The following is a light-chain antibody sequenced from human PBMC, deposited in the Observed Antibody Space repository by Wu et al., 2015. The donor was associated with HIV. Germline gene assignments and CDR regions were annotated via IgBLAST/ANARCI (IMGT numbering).Light chain of an antibody. V-gene: IGKV1-27*01. CDR1: HDISYY. J-gene: IGKJ1*01. CDR3: QRYNTVPRT. Sequence: DIQMTQSPSSLSASVGDRVTLTCRASHDISYYLAWYQQKPGKVPRLLIYAASTLHSGVPSRFSGSGSGTEFTLTISSLQPEDVATYYCQRYNTVPRTFGQGTKVEIK. CDR2: AAS.